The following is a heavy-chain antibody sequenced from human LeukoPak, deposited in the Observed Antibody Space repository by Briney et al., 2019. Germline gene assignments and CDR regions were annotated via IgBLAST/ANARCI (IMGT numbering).Heavy chain of an antibody. J-gene: IGHJ4*02. V-gene: IGHV1-18*01. Sequence: GASVKVSCKASGYTFTIYGINWVRQAPGQGLEWMGWISPYNDDTNYAQKCQGRVTMTTDTSTTTAYMELRSLRSDDTAVYYCARDRLQLVPYYWGQGTLVTVSS. CDR3: ARDRLQLVPYY. CDR2: ISPYNDDT. CDR1: GYTFTIYG. D-gene: IGHD6-13*01.